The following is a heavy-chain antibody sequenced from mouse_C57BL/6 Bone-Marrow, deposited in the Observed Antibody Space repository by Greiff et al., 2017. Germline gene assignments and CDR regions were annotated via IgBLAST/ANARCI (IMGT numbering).Heavy chain of an antibody. J-gene: IGHJ2*01. CDR3: ARDRGQLRLNYFDY. Sequence: DVMLVESGGGLVKPGGSLKLSCAASGFTFSSYAMSWVRRTPEKRLEWVATISDGGSYTYYPDNVKGRFTISRDNAKNNLYLQMSHLKSEDTAMYYCARDRGQLRLNYFDYWGQGTTLTVSS. V-gene: IGHV5-4*01. D-gene: IGHD3-2*02. CDR1: GFTFSSYA. CDR2: ISDGGSYT.